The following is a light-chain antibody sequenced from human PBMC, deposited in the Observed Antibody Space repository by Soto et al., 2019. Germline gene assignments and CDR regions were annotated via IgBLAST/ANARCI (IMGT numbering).Light chain of an antibody. V-gene: IGLV1-47*02. CDR1: SSNIGSHP. CDR2: SDD. CDR3: AAWDASLSGHV. J-gene: IGLJ1*01. Sequence: QSVLTQSPSASGTPGQRVTISCYGSSSNIGSHPVYWYQQLPGTAPKLLINSDDQRPSGVPDRFSASKSGTSASLAISGLRSEDEADYYCAAWDASLSGHVFGAGTKV.